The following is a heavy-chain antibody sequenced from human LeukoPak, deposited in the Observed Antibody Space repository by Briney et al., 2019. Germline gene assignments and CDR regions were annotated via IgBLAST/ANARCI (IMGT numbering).Heavy chain of an antibody. V-gene: IGHV3-48*04. Sequence: GGSLRLSCAAPGFTFNTYTMNWVRQAPGKGLEWLSFINTKSKSIYYADSVKGRFTISRDNAKNSLYLQMNSLRAEDTALYYCVRDQDWAFDYWGAGTLVTVPS. CDR2: INTKSKSI. J-gene: IGHJ4*01. CDR1: GFTFNTYT. D-gene: IGHD3-9*01. CDR3: VRDQDWAFDY.